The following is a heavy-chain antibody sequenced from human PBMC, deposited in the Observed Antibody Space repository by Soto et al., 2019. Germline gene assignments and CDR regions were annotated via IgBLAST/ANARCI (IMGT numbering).Heavy chain of an antibody. J-gene: IGHJ4*02. CDR1: GFTFDDYT. CDR3: AKDIGRIVGAQGLDY. V-gene: IGHV3-43*01. Sequence: EVQLVESGGVVVQPGGSLRLSCAASGFTFDDYTMHWVRQAPGKGLEWVSLISWDGGSTYYADSVKGRFTISRDNSKNSLYLQMNSLRTEDTALYYCAKDIGRIVGAQGLDYWGQGTLVTVSS. CDR2: ISWDGGST. D-gene: IGHD1-26*01.